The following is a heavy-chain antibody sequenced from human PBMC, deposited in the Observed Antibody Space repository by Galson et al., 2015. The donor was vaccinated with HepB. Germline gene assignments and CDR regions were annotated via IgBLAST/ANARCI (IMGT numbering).Heavy chain of an antibody. V-gene: IGHV3-11*01. D-gene: IGHD4-17*01. CDR1: GFTFSDYY. Sequence: SLRLSCAASGFTFSDYYMSWIRQAPGKGLEWVSYISSSGSTIYYADSVKGRFTISRDNAKNSLYLQMNSLRAEDTAVYYCARERRSHPTGMDVWGKGTTVTVSS. CDR3: ARERRSHPTGMDV. J-gene: IGHJ6*04. CDR2: ISSSGSTI.